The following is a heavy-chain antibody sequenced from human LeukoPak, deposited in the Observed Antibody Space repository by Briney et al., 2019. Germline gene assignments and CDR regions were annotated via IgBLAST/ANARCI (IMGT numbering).Heavy chain of an antibody. J-gene: IGHJ4*02. CDR1: GFNFSNYG. Sequence: GGSLRLSCAASGFNFSNYGMHWVRQAPGKGLEWVAFIRYDGSKKDYTDSVKGRFTISRDNSKNTLFLQMNSLRVEDTAVYYCAKGGYKYDSSGHNYFDYWGQGTLVTVSS. V-gene: IGHV3-30*02. CDR3: AKGGYKYDSSGHNYFDY. CDR2: IRYDGSKK. D-gene: IGHD3-22*01.